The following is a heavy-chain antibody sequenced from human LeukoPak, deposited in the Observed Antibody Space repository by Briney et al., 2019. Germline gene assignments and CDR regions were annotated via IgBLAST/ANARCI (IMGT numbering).Heavy chain of an antibody. J-gene: IGHJ4*02. CDR3: TSRDTVDFDY. D-gene: IGHD2-15*01. V-gene: IGHV3-15*01. CDR1: GFTFSNAW. Sequence: GGSLRLSCAASGFTFSNAWMSAVRPAPGKGLEWVGRIKSKTDGGTTDYAAPVKGRFTISRDDSKNTLYLQMNSLKTEDTAVYYCTSRDTVDFDYWGQGTLVTVS. CDR2: IKSKTDGGTT.